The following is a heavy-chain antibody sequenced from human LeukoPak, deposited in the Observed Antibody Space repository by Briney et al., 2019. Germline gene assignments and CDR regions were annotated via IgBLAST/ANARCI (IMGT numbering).Heavy chain of an antibody. V-gene: IGHV3-74*01. Sequence: GGSLRLSCAASGFTFSSHWMHWVRQAPGKELVWVSRINNDGSITNSADSVKGRFTISRDNAKDMLYLQMDSLRVEDTAIYYCARGPSVLGAIDNWGQGTLVAVSS. CDR1: GFTFSSHW. D-gene: IGHD3-10*01. CDR2: INNDGSIT. J-gene: IGHJ4*02. CDR3: ARGPSVLGAIDN.